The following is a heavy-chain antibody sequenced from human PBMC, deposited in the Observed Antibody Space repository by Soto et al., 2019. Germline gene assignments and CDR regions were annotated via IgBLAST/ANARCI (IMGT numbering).Heavy chain of an antibody. CDR3: ARYSGRYSYNWFDP. D-gene: IGHD1-26*01. V-gene: IGHV4-30-4*01. Sequence: NPSETLSLTCTVSGGSISSGDYYWSWIRQPPGKGLEWIGYIYYSGSTYYNPSLKSRVTISVDTSKNQFSLKLSSVTAADTAVYYCARYSGRYSYNWFDPWGQGTLVTVPQ. CDR2: IYYSGST. J-gene: IGHJ5*02. CDR1: GGSISSGDYY.